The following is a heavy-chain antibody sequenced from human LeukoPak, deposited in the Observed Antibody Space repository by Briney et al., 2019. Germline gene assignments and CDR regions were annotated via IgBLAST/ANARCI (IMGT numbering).Heavy chain of an antibody. D-gene: IGHD3-3*01. Sequence: ASVKVSCTASGYTFTSYGISWVRQAPGQGLEWMGWISAYNGNTNYAQKLQGRVTMTTDTSTSTAYMELRSLRSDDTAVYYCARSPGDFWSGYPLKWFDPWGQGTLVTVSS. J-gene: IGHJ5*02. V-gene: IGHV1-18*01. CDR1: GYTFTSYG. CDR3: ARSPGDFWSGYPLKWFDP. CDR2: ISAYNGNT.